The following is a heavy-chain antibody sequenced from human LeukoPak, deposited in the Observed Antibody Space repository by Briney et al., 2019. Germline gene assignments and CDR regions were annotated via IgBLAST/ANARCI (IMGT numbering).Heavy chain of an antibody. CDR2: IYYSGST. J-gene: IGHJ4*02. Sequence: SETLSLTCTASGGSISSGGYYWSWIRQHPGKGLEWIGYIYYSGSTYYNPSLKSRVTISVDTSKNQFSLKLSSVTAADTAVYYCASWDYYDSSGYYSFWGQGTLVTVSS. CDR1: GGSISSGGYY. V-gene: IGHV4-31*03. D-gene: IGHD3-22*01. CDR3: ASWDYYDSSGYYSF.